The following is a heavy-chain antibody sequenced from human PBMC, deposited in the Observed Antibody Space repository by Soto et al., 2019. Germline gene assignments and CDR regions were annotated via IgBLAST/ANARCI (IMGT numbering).Heavy chain of an antibody. V-gene: IGHV4-34*01. D-gene: IGHD4-4*01. CDR1: GGSFSGYY. CDR2: INHSGST. Sequence: QVQLQQWGAGLLKPSETLSLTCAVYGGSFSGYYWSWIRQPPGKGLEWIGEINHSGSTNYNPSLKSRVTISVDTSKNQFSLKLSSVTAADTAVYYCARGEYSNYGTGKFDPWGQGTLVTVSS. CDR3: ARGEYSNYGTGKFDP. J-gene: IGHJ5*02.